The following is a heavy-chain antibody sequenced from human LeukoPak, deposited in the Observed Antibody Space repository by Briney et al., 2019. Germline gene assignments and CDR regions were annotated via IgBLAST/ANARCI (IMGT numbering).Heavy chain of an antibody. Sequence: ASVKVSCKVSGYTLTELSMHWVRQAPGKGLEWMGGFDPEDGETIYAQKFQGRVTMTEDTSTDTAYMELSSLRSEDTAVYYCATSMLVGATYAFDIWGQGTMVTVSS. CDR2: FDPEDGET. CDR1: GYTLTELS. D-gene: IGHD1-26*01. V-gene: IGHV1-24*01. J-gene: IGHJ3*02. CDR3: ATSMLVGATYAFDI.